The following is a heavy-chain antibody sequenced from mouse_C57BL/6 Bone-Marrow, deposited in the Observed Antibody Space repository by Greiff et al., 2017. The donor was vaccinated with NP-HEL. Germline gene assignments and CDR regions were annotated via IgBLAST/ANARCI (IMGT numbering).Heavy chain of an antibody. J-gene: IGHJ3*01. V-gene: IGHV5-9-1*02. D-gene: IGHD2-5*01. CDR2: ISSGGDYI. CDR3: TRGVDYYSNYAWFAY. CDR1: GFTFSSYA. Sequence: EVKLVESGEGLVKPGGSLKLSCAASGFTFSSYAMSWVRQTPEKRLEWVAYISSGGDYIYYADTVRGRFTISRDNARNTLYLQMSSLKSEDTAMYYCTRGVDYYSNYAWFAYWGQGTLVTVSA.